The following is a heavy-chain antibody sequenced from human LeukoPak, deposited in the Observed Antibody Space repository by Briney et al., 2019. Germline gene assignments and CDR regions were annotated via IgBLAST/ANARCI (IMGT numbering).Heavy chain of an antibody. J-gene: IGHJ6*02. CDR2: IYYSGST. CDR3: AKGVAAMVREVIITKYYYYGMDV. CDR1: GGSISSGGYY. D-gene: IGHD3-10*01. V-gene: IGHV4-31*03. Sequence: SETLSLTCTVSGGSISSGGYYWSWIRQHPGKGLEWIGYIYYSGSTYYNPSLKSRVTISVDTSKNQFSLKLNSVTPEDTAVYYCAKGVAAMVREVIITKYYYYGMDVWGQGTTVTVSS.